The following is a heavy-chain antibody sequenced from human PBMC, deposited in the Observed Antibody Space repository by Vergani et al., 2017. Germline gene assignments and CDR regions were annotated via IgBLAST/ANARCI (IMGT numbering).Heavy chain of an antibody. CDR3: ARDQFYXPARILVVPPSGDY. J-gene: IGHJ4*02. Sequence: QVQLVQSGAEVKKPGSSVKVSCKASGGTFSSYAISWVRQAPGQGLEWMGGIIPIFGTANYAQKFQGRVTITADESTSTAYMELSSLRSEDTAVYYCARDQFYXPARILVVPPSGDYWDQATLVTVSS. V-gene: IGHV1-69*01. CDR2: IIPIFGTA. D-gene: IGHD2-2*01. CDR1: GGTFSSYA.